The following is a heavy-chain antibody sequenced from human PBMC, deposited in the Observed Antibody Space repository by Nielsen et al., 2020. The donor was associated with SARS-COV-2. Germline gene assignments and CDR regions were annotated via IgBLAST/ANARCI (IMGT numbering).Heavy chain of an antibody. CDR2: ITHSGST. Sequence: WIRQPPGKGLEWIGEITHSGSTNYSPSLKSRVTMSVDTSKNQFSLKLSSVTAADTAVYYCARDLGGYSSSWYFVGMDVWGQGTTVTVSS. V-gene: IGHV4-34*01. J-gene: IGHJ6*02. D-gene: IGHD6-13*01. CDR3: ARDLGGYSSSWYFVGMDV.